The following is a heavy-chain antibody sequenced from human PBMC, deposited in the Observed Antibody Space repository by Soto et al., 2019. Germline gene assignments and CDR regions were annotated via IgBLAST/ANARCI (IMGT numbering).Heavy chain of an antibody. CDR2: ISAYNGNT. CDR1: GYTFTNYG. J-gene: IGHJ6*02. D-gene: IGHD2-2*01. Sequence: QVQLVQSGAEVKKPGASVKVSCKASGYTFTNYGISWVRQAPGQGLEWMGWISAYNGNTNYAQKLQGRVTMTTDKSTSTAYMELRSLRSDDTAVYYCARESYCSSTSCYERIYYYYYGMDVWGQGTTVTVSS. CDR3: ARESYCSSTSCYERIYYYYYGMDV. V-gene: IGHV1-18*01.